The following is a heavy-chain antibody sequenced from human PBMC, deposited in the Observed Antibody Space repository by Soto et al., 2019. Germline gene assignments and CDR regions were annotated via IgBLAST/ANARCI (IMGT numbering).Heavy chain of an antibody. D-gene: IGHD2-2*01. J-gene: IGHJ5*02. CDR2: INPDNGNT. V-gene: IGHV1-3*01. CDR3: ARGIATCQLYP. Sequence: QVQLVQSGAEVKKPGASVKISCKASGYTFTRYTMNWVRQAPGQRLEWMGWINPDNGNTKSSQKFQDRVIITRDTSASTAYMDLSSLRSEDTAVYYCARGIATCQLYPWGQGTLVTVSS. CDR1: GYTFTRYT.